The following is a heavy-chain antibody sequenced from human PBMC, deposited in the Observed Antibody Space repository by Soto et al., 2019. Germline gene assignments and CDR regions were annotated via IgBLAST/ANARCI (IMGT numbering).Heavy chain of an antibody. D-gene: IGHD6-13*01. J-gene: IGHJ5*02. CDR1: GYTGTSSY. CDR2: INPSGGNT. V-gene: IGHV1-46*01. Sequence: SLNVSCKASGYTGTSSYIHWVGQPPEQVREWMGTINPSGGNTNYAQKFQGRVTMTRDTSTSTVYMDLRSLTSEDTAVYYCARDHSISSSGAWWLDPWGQGSLVTGSA. CDR3: ARDHSISSSGAWWLDP.